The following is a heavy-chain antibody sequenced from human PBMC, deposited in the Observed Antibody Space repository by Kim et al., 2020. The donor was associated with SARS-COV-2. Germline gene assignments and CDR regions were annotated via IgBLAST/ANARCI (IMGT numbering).Heavy chain of an antibody. D-gene: IGHD6-19*01. V-gene: IGHV6-1*01. CDR2: S. J-gene: IGHJ4*02. Sequence: SDYAVTVKSRITINPYTSKNQFSLQLTSVTPEDTAFYYCVRYSGWYYFDYWGQGTLVTVSS. CDR3: VRYSGWYYFDY.